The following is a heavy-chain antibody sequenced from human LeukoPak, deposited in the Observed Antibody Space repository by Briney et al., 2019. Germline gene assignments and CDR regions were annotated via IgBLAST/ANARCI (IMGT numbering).Heavy chain of an antibody. J-gene: IGHJ4*02. CDR3: ARLKGSFLPRHLDY. D-gene: IGHD1-26*01. V-gene: IGHV4-31*03. Sequence: KPSQTLSLTCTVSGGSISSGGYYWSWIRQHPGKGLEWIGYIYYSGSTYYNPSLKSRVTISVDTSKNQFSLKLSSVTASDTAMYYCARLKGSFLPRHLDYWGQGTLVTVSS. CDR2: IYYSGST. CDR1: GGSISSGGYY.